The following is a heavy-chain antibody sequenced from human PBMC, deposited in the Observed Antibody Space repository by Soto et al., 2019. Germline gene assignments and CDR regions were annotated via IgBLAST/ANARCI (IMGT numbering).Heavy chain of an antibody. Sequence: GGSLRLSCAASGFTFSSYSMNWVRQAPGKGLEWVSSISSSSSYIYYADSVKGRFTISRDNAKNSLYLQMNSLRAEDTAVYYCAREYYYGSGSYRTYYYYGMDVWGQGTTVTVSS. J-gene: IGHJ6*02. V-gene: IGHV3-21*01. CDR2: ISSSSSYI. CDR3: AREYYYGSGSYRTYYYYGMDV. D-gene: IGHD3-10*01. CDR1: GFTFSSYS.